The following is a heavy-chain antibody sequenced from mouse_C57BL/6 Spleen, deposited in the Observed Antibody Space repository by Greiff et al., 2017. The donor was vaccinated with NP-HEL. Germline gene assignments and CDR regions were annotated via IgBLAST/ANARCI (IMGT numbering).Heavy chain of an antibody. D-gene: IGHD2-12*01. J-gene: IGHJ4*01. Sequence: QVQLKESGPELVKPGASVKISCKASGYAFSSSWMHWVKQRPGKGLEWIGRIYPGDGDTNYNGKFKGKATLTVDKSSSTAYMHLSSLTSEDSAVYGCGSCYCYAGDYYAMDYWGQGTSVTVSS. CDR3: GSCYCYAGDYYAMDY. CDR1: GYAFSSSW. CDR2: IYPGDGDT. V-gene: IGHV1-82*01.